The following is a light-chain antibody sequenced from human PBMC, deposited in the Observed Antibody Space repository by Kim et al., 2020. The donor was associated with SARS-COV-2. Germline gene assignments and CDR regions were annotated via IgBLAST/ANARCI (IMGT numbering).Light chain of an antibody. V-gene: IGLV6-57*04. J-gene: IGLJ3*02. CDR3: QSYDSSNQV. Sequence: NFMLTQPHSVSESPGKTVTISCTRSSGSIASNYVQWYQQRPGSVPTTVIYEDNQRPSGVPDRFSGSIDSSSNSASLTISGLKTEDEADYYCQSYDSSNQVFGGGTQLTVL. CDR1: SGSIASNY. CDR2: EDN.